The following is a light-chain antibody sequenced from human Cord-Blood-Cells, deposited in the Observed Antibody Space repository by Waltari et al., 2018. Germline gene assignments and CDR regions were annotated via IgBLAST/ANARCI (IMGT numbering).Light chain of an antibody. CDR2: AAS. CDR1: QSISSY. CDR3: QQSYNTPYS. J-gene: IGKJ2*03. V-gene: IGKV1-39*01. Sequence: DIQMTQSPSSLSASVGDRVTITCRASQSISSYLNWYQQKPGKAPKLLIYAASSLQSGVPSRSSGSRAGTTYTLTISSLQPEDFAAYYCQQSYNTPYSFGQGTKLEIK.